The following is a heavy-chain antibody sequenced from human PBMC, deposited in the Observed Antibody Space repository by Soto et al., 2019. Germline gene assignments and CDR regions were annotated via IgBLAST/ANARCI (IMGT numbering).Heavy chain of an antibody. Sequence: QVQLVESGGGVVQPGRSLRLSCAASGFTFRSFGMHWVRQAPGKGLEWVALISYDGSDEYYADSVKGRFTVSRDNSKNTLYLQMNSLQVDDTAIYYCAKHLEYTHGEGMDVLGHGATGTVS. D-gene: IGHD4-17*01. J-gene: IGHJ6*02. CDR2: ISYDGSDE. CDR1: GFTFRSFG. V-gene: IGHV3-30*18. CDR3: AKHLEYTHGEGMDV.